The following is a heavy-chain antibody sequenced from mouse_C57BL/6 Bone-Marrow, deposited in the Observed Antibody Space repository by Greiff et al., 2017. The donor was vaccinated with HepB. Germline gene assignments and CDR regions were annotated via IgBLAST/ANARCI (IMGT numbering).Heavy chain of an antibody. CDR2: IYPGDGDT. J-gene: IGHJ3*01. V-gene: IGHV1-80*01. D-gene: IGHD1-1*01. CDR3: ARHYGSSPWFAY. Sequence: VQLVESGAELVKPGASVKISCKASGYAFSSYWMNWVKQRPGKGLEWIGQIYPGDGDTNYNGKFKGKATLTADKSSSTAYMQLSSLTSEDSAVYFCARHYGSSPWFAYWGQGTLVTVSA. CDR1: GYAFSSYW.